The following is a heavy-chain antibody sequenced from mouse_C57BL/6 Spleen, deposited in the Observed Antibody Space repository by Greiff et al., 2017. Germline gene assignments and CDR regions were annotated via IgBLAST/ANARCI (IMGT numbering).Heavy chain of an antibody. CDR2: ISSGGDYI. Sequence: EVKLVESGEGLVKPGGSLKLSCAASGFTFSSYAMSWVRQTPEKRLEWVAYISSGGDYIYYADTVKGRFTISRDNARNTLYLQMCSLKSEDTAMYYCTRDQGYGPWFSCWGQRTLVTVSA. D-gene: IGHD1-1*02. CDR1: GFTFSSYA. CDR3: TRDQGYGPWFSC. V-gene: IGHV5-9-1*02. J-gene: IGHJ3*01.